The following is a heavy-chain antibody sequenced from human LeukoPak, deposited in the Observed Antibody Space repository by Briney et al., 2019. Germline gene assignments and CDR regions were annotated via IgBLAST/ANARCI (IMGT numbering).Heavy chain of an antibody. CDR3: ARDEGSWGFDY. CDR2: ISAYNGNT. J-gene: IGHJ4*02. CDR1: GGTFSSYA. V-gene: IGHV1-18*01. D-gene: IGHD6-13*01. Sequence: GASVKVSCKASGGTFSSYAISWVRQAPGQGLEWMGWISAYNGNTNYAQKLQGRVTMTTDTSTSTAYMELRSLRSDDTAVYYCARDEGSWGFDYWGQGTLVTVSS.